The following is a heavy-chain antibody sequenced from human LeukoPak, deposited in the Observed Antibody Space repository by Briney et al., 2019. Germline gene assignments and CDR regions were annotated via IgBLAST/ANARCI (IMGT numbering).Heavy chain of an antibody. CDR2: IYYSGST. J-gene: IGHJ5*02. CDR1: GGSISSYY. Sequence: PSETLSLTCTVSGGSISSYYWSWIRQPPGKGLEWIGYIYYSGSTNYNPSLKSRVTITVDTSKNQFSLKLSSVTAADTAVYYCARGTVATIYTSLRFDPWGQGTLVTVSS. V-gene: IGHV4-59*01. D-gene: IGHD5-12*01. CDR3: ARGTVATIYTSLRFDP.